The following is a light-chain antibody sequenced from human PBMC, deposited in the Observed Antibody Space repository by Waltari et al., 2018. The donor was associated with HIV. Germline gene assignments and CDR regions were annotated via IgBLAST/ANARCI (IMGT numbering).Light chain of an antibody. CDR2: WAS. J-gene: IGKJ4*01. CDR3: HQYYSSPLT. CDR1: QSIFFSSKNKNY. Sequence: DIVLTQSPDSLAVSLGERAAIYCKSSQSIFFSSKNKNYLAWYQQKPGQPPKLLISWASTRESGVPDRFSGSGSGTDFSLTIRSLQAEDVATYYCHQYYSSPLTFGGGTKLEI. V-gene: IGKV4-1*01.